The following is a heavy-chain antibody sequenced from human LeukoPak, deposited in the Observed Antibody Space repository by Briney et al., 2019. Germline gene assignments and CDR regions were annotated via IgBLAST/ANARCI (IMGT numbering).Heavy chain of an antibody. V-gene: IGHV4-39*07. CDR2: IYYTGTT. CDR3: AREWTTWGAFDI. D-gene: IGHD2/OR15-2a*01. J-gene: IGHJ3*02. Sequence: SETLSLTRTVSGGSISSRTYYWGWIRQPPGKGLEWIGSIYYTGTTFYNPSLKSRVTISVDTSKNQFSMKLSSVTAADAAVYFCAREWTTWGAFDIWGKGTMVTVSS. CDR1: GGSISSRTYY.